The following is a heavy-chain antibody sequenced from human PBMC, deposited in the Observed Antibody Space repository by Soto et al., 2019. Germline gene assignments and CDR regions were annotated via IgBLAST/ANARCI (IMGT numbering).Heavy chain of an antibody. V-gene: IGHV3-30-3*01. CDR3: ARDSIAVAGSFDY. CDR2: ISYDGSNK. CDR1: GFTFSSYA. J-gene: IGHJ4*02. D-gene: IGHD6-19*01. Sequence: GGSLRLSCAASGFTFSSYAMHWVRQAPGKGLEWVAVISYDGSNKYYADSVKGQFTISRDNSKNTLYLQMNSLRAEDTAVYYCARDSIAVAGSFDYWGQGTLVTVSS.